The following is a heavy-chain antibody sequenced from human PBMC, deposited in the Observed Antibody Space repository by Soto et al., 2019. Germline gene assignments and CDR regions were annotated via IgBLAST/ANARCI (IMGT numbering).Heavy chain of an antibody. V-gene: IGHV2-5*02. J-gene: IGHJ4*02. Sequence: QITMKESRPTLVKPTQTLTLTCTFSGFSLSTSGVGVGWIRQPPGKPLEWLALIYWADDKRYSPSLKTRLTITKDTSKSQVVHTTITMDPVHTAADSSSHRRKCRYFDHWGQGTLVTDFS. CDR3: SHRRKCRYFDH. CDR2: IYWADDK. CDR1: GFSLSTSGVG.